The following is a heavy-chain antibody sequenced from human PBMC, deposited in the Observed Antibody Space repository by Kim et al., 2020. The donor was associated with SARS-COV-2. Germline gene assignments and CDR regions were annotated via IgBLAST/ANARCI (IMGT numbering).Heavy chain of an antibody. J-gene: IGHJ4*02. CDR1: GGSISSNY. CDR3: ARRESGSNYFDY. V-gene: IGHV4-4*07. CDR2: IYPGRST. Sequence: SETLSLTCSVSGGSISSNYWSWIRQPAGKGLEWIGRIYPGRSTNYNPSLKSRVTMSVDTSKNQFSLKLSSVTAADTAVYYCARRESGSNYFDYWGQGTLVTVSS. D-gene: IGHD1-26*01.